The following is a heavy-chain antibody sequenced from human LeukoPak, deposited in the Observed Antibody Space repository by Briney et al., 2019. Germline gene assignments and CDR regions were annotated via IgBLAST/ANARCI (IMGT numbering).Heavy chain of an antibody. V-gene: IGHV1-8*01. CDR3: ARGTKIRGYSGYDYGYYFDY. J-gene: IGHJ4*02. CDR1: GYTFTSYD. D-gene: IGHD5-12*01. Sequence: ASVKVSCKASGYTFTSYDINWVRQATGQGLEWMGWMNPNSGNTGYAQKFQGRVTMTRNTSISTAYMELSSLRSEDTAVYCCARGTKIRGYSGYDYGYYFDYWGQGTLVTVSS. CDR2: MNPNSGNT.